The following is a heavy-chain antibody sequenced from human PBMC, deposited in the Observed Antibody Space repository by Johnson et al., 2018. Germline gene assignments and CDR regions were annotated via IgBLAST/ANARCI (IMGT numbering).Heavy chain of an antibody. CDR3: GRGRIAAAGMAQYFQH. D-gene: IGHD6-13*01. CDR1: GFIFNTFA. Sequence: QVQLLESGGGVVQPGRSLRLSCVASGFIFNTFAMHWVRQAPGKGLEWVATLSYDGTLKYYTDSVKGRFTISRDNSQNTLWLQMDSLRAEDTAMYYCGRGRIAAAGMAQYFQHWGQGTLVTVSS. V-gene: IGHV3-30*14. CDR2: LSYDGTLK. J-gene: IGHJ1*01.